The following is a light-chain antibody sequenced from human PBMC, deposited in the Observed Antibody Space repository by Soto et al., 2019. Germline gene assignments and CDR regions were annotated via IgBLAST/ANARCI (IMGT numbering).Light chain of an antibody. CDR1: QDIGTY. CDR2: DAS. CDR3: QQYENYWT. Sequence: AIRMTQSPSSFSASTGDRVSITCRATQDIGTYLAWYQQIPGKAPKLLIYDASTLQTGVPSRFSGSGSGTDFTLTISYLQSEDFGTYYCQQYENYWTFGQGTKVEIK. V-gene: IGKV1-8*01. J-gene: IGKJ1*01.